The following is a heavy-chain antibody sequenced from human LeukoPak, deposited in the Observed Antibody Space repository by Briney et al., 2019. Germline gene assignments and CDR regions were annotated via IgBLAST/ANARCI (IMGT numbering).Heavy chain of an antibody. CDR2: IGGSGGNT. CDR1: GFTFSSYA. CDR3: AKALGPGSNYFDY. J-gene: IGHJ4*02. Sequence: GGSLRLSCAASGFTFSSYAMNWVRQAPGKGLEWVSSIGGSGGNTYYADSVKGRFTISRDNFKNTLYLEMNSLRAEDTAVYYCAKALGPGSNYFDYWGQGTLVTVSS. D-gene: IGHD3-16*01. V-gene: IGHV3-23*01.